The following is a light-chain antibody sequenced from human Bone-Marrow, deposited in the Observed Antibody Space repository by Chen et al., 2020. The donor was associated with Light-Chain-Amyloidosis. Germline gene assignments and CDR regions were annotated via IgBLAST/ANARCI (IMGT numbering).Light chain of an antibody. Sequence: EIVLAQSPATLSVSPGEGATLSCRPSERLSGNLAWYQQKPGQAPRLLIYGVSTRATGIPARFSGSGSGTEFTLTISSLQSEDFAVYFCQQYNDWPWTFGLGTKVDIK. CDR2: GVS. CDR1: ERLSGN. V-gene: IGKV3-15*01. J-gene: IGKJ1*01. CDR3: QQYNDWPWT.